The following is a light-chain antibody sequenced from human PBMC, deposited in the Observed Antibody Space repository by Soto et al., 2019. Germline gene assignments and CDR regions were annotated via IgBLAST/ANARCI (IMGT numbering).Light chain of an antibody. CDR3: QQYNNWLTWT. CDR2: GAS. V-gene: IGKV3-15*01. Sequence: EIVMTQSPATLSVSPGERATLSCRASQSVSSNLAWYQQKPGQAPRLLIYGASTRATGIPARCSGSGSGTEFTLTISSLQSEDVAVYYCQQYNNWLTWTFGQGTKVEIK. CDR1: QSVSSN. J-gene: IGKJ1*01.